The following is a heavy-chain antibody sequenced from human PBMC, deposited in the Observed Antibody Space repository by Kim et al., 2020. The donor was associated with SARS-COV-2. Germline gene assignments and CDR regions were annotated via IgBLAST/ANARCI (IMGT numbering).Heavy chain of an antibody. CDR1: GGSISSGSYY. J-gene: IGHJ6*02. Sequence: SETLSLTCTVSGGSISSGSYYWSWIRQPAGKGLEWIGRIYTSGSTNYNPSLKSRVTISVDTSKNQFSLKLSSVTAADTAVYYCARGTYYDILTGYYNVRYYYGMDVWGQGTTVTVPS. CDR3: ARGTYYDILTGYYNVRYYYGMDV. D-gene: IGHD3-9*01. CDR2: IYTSGST. V-gene: IGHV4-61*02.